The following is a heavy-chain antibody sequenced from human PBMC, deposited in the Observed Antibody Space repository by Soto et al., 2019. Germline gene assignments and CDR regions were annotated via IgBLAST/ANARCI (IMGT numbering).Heavy chain of an antibody. J-gene: IGHJ4*02. CDR1: GGSISSGDYY. CDR2: IYYSGST. CDR3: ASSDIVVVPAAISI. Sequence: SETLSLTRTVSGGSISSGDYYWSWIRQPPGKGLEWIGYIYYSGSTYYNPSLKSRVTISVDTSKNQFSLKLSSVTAADTAVYYCASSDIVVVPAAISIWGQGTLVTVSS. D-gene: IGHD2-2*02. V-gene: IGHV4-30-4*01.